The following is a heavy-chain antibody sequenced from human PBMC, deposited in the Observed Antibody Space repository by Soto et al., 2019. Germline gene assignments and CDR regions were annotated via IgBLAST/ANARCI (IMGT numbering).Heavy chain of an antibody. CDR1: GFTFSSYG. V-gene: IGHV3-33*01. CDR2: IWYDGSNK. CDR3: ARDGVSGDYNRFDY. J-gene: IGHJ4*02. Sequence: GGSLRLSCAASGFTFSSYGMHWVRQAPGKGLEWVAVIWYDGSNKYYADSVKGRFTISRDNSKNTLYLQMNSLRAEDTAVYYCARDGVSGDYNRFDYWGQGTLVTVSS. D-gene: IGHD4-17*01.